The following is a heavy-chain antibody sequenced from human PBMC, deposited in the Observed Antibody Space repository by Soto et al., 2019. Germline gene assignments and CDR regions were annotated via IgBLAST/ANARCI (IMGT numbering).Heavy chain of an antibody. CDR1: GFTVSTNY. D-gene: IGHD2-15*01. CDR3: ARGYCSGGSCYCGWSMDV. J-gene: IGHJ6*02. V-gene: IGHV3-53*01. CDR2: IYSGGNT. Sequence: EVQLVESGGGLIQPGGSLRLSCAASGFTVSTNYMSWVRQAPGKGLEWVSMIYSGGNTYYSDSVKGRFTISRDNSKNTLYLQINSLRAEDTAVYYCARGYCSGGSCYCGWSMDVWGQGTTVTVSS.